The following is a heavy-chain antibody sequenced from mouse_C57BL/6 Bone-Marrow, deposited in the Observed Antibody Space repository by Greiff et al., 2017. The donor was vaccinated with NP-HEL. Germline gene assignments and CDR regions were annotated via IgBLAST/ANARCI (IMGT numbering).Heavy chain of an antibody. CDR1: GFSLTSYG. J-gene: IGHJ2*01. CDR3: ARNPLRSYYFDY. V-gene: IGHV2-2*01. Sequence: VNLVESGPGLVQPSQSLSITCTVSGFSLTSYGVHWVRQSPGKGLEWLGVIWSGGSTDYNAAFISRLSISKDNSKSQVFFKMNSLQADDTAIYYCARNPLRSYYFDYWGQGTTLTVSS. CDR2: IWSGGST. D-gene: IGHD1-1*01.